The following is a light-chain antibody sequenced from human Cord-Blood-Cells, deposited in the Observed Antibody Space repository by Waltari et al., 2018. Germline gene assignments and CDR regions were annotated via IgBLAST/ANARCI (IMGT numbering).Light chain of an antibody. CDR2: CAS. J-gene: IGKJ1*01. CDR3: QQYYSTPRT. CDR1: KSVLYSSNNKNY. Sequence: DIVMTQSPDSLAVSLGERATINCKSSKSVLYSSNNKNYVAWYQQKQGQPPKLLIYCASTRESGVPDRFSGSGSGTDFTLTISSLQAEDVAVYYCQQYYSTPRTFGQGTKVEIK. V-gene: IGKV4-1*01.